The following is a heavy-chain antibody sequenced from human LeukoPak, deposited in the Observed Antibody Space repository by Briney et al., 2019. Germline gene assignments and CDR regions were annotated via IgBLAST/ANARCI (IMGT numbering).Heavy chain of an antibody. D-gene: IGHD6-13*01. CDR1: GFTFSTYG. CDR2: ISSSSSYI. J-gene: IGHJ4*02. V-gene: IGHV3-21*01. Sequence: GGSLRLSCAASGFTFSTYGMHWVRQAPGKGLEWVSSISSSSSYIYYADSVKGRFTISRDNAKNSLYLQMNSLRAEDTAVYYCARASAAVNFDYWGQGTLVTVSS. CDR3: ARASAAVNFDY.